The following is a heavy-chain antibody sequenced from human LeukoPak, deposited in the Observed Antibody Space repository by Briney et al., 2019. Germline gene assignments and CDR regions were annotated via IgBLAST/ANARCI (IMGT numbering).Heavy chain of an antibody. CDR1: GFTLSSHE. CDR3: ARNSGWYGIS. D-gene: IGHD6-19*01. V-gene: IGHV3-23*01. CDR2: IEYGESTT. Sequence: PGGSLRLSCMVSGFTLSSHEMSWIRQAPGKGLEWVSSIEYGESTTHYADSVRGRFTISRDNYKNTLYLQLTSLSDDDTAVYFCARNSGWYGISWGQGTLVIVSS. J-gene: IGHJ4*02.